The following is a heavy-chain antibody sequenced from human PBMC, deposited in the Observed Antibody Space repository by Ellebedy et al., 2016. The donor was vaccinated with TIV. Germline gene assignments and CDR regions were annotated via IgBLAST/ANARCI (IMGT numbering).Heavy chain of an antibody. CDR3: ARKSSDPRGDWFDP. D-gene: IGHD6-19*01. CDR1: GGTFSSYA. J-gene: IGHJ5*02. Sequence: AASVKVSCKASGGTFSSYAISWVRQAPGQGLEWMGGIIPIFGTANYAQKFQGRVTITADESTSTVYMELSSLRSEDTAVYYCARKSSDPRGDWFDPWGQGTLVTVSS. V-gene: IGHV1-69*13. CDR2: IIPIFGTA.